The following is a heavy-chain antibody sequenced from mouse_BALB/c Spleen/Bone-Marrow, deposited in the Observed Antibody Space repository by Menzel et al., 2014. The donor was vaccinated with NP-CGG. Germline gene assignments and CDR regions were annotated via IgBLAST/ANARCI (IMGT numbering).Heavy chain of an antibody. CDR3: ARTGNLAWFAY. CDR1: GYAFSSSW. J-gene: IGHJ3*01. CDR2: IYPGDGDT. Sequence: VQLQQSGAELVRPGSSVKISCKASGYAFSSSWLNWVKQRPGQGLEWIGQIYPGDGDTNYNGKFKGKATLTADKSSSTAYMQLSSLTSEDSAVYFCARTGNLAWFAYWGQGTLGTVSA. V-gene: IGHV1-80*01. D-gene: IGHD2-1*01.